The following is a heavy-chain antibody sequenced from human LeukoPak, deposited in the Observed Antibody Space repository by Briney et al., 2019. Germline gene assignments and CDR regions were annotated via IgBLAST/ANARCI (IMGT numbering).Heavy chain of an antibody. CDR1: GFSLSTSSVG. D-gene: IGHD4-11*01. CDR3: ARISTNTVTTLGYYYYGMDV. V-gene: IGHV2-5*02. J-gene: IGHJ6*02. Sequence: SGPTLVNPTQTLTLTCTFSGFSLSTSSVGMGWIRQPPGKALEWLALIYWDDDKRYSPSLRSRLTITKDTSKNQVVLTMTNMDPVDTATYYCARISTNTVTTLGYYYYGMDVWGQGTTVTVSS. CDR2: IYWDDDK.